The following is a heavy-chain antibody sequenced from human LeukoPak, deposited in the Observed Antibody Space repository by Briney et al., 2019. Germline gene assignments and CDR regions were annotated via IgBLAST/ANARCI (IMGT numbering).Heavy chain of an antibody. CDR1: GFTFSSSD. D-gene: IGHD5-18*01. CDR2: IYSGGST. Sequence: PGGSLRLSCATSGFTFSSSDMTWVRQSPGKGLEWVSIIYSGGSTYYADSVKGRFTISRDNSKNTLFLQINSLRAEDTAVYYCATVMVGPGYTYGLDYWGQGTLVTVSS. CDR3: ATVMVGPGYTYGLDY. J-gene: IGHJ4*02. V-gene: IGHV3-66*01.